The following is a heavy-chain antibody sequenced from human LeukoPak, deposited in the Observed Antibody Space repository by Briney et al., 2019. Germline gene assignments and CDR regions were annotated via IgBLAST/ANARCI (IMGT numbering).Heavy chain of an antibody. Sequence: GRSLRLSCAASGFPFDDKAMHWVRQAPGKGLEWVAGISRNSDSTGYADSVKGRFTISRDNAKNSLYLQMNSLRAEDTAVYYCARSPHGYSSGWYGVTPEYYFDYWGQGTLVTVSS. CDR2: ISRNSDST. CDR1: GFPFDDKA. V-gene: IGHV3-9*01. D-gene: IGHD6-19*01. CDR3: ARSPHGYSSGWYGVTPEYYFDY. J-gene: IGHJ4*02.